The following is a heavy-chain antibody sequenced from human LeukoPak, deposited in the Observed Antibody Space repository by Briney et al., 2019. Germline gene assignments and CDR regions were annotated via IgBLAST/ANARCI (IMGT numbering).Heavy chain of an antibody. D-gene: IGHD2-15*01. V-gene: IGHV3-30*04. Sequence: GGSLRLSCAASGFTFSRYAMHWVRRAPGKGLEWVAVISYDGSNKYYADSVKGRFTISRDNSKNTLYLQMNSLRAEDTAVYYCASGYCSGGSCQSFDYWGEETLVTVSS. CDR1: GFTFSRYA. J-gene: IGHJ4*02. CDR2: ISYDGSNK. CDR3: ASGYCSGGSCQSFDY.